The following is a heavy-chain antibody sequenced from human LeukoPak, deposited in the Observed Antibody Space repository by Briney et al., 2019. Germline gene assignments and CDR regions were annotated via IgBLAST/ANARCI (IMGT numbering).Heavy chain of an antibody. V-gene: IGHV1-46*01. J-gene: IGHJ5*02. CDR1: GYTFTSYY. Sequence: ASVKVSCKASGYTFTSYYTNWVRQAPGQGLEWMGKINPSDGSTDFAQNFQGRVTMTRDTSTSTVYMELSSLRFEDTAVYYCVRGWWGTDYGWTNWFDPWGQGTLVTVSS. D-gene: IGHD4-17*01. CDR2: INPSDGST. CDR3: VRGWWGTDYGWTNWFDP.